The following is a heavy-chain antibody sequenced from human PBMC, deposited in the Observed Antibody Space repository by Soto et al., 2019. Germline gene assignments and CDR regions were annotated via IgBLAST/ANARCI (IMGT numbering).Heavy chain of an antibody. J-gene: IGHJ4*02. V-gene: IGHV4-31*03. Sequence: QEQLQASGPRLVKPSQTLALTCTVSGGSITSGGSYWSWIRQPPGKGLEWIGYVYYSGSGSPYCNTSLNSRVAIAVDTSKSHFSLKPSSVTAADTAVYYCGRERHFDWLSFFDYWGQGSLVTVSS. CDR3: GRERHFDWLSFFDY. CDR2: VYYSGSGSP. D-gene: IGHD3-9*01. CDR1: GGSITSGGSY.